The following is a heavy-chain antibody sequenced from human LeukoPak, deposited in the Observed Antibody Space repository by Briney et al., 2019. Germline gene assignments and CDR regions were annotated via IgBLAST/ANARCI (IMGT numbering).Heavy chain of an antibody. V-gene: IGHV4-59*08. Sequence: PSETLSLTCTVSGGSISSYYWSWIRQPPGKGLEWIGYIYYSGSTNYNPSLKSRVTISVDTSKNQFSLKLSSVTAADTAVYYCARAVRGVSTPFDYWGQGTLVTVSS. CDR2: IYYSGST. CDR1: GGSISSYY. J-gene: IGHJ4*02. CDR3: ARAVRGVSTPFDY. D-gene: IGHD3-10*01.